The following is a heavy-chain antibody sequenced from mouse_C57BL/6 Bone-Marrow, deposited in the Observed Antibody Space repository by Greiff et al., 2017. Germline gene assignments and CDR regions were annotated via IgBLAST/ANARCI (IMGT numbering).Heavy chain of an antibody. Sequence: EVQVVESGGGLVKPGGSLKLSCAASGFTFSSYAMSWVRQTPEKRLEWVATISDGGSYTYYPDNVKGRFTISRDNAKNNLYLQMSHLKSEDTAMYYGARGDTTVVAPYYFDYWGQGTTLTVSS. CDR2: ISDGGSYT. V-gene: IGHV5-4*01. D-gene: IGHD1-1*01. J-gene: IGHJ2*01. CDR1: GFTFSSYA. CDR3: ARGDTTVVAPYYFDY.